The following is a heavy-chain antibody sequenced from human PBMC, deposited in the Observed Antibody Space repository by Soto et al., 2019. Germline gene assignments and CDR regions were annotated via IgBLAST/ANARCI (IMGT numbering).Heavy chain of an antibody. V-gene: IGHV4-39*01. J-gene: IGHJ6*02. D-gene: IGHD5-12*01. CDR3: ARHSGYDWTYYYYGMDV. Sequence: PSETLSLTCTVSGGSISSSSYYWGWILQPPGKGLEWIGSIYYSGSTYYNPSLKSRVTISVDTSKNQFSLKLSSVTAADAAVYYCARHSGYDWTYYYYGMDVWGQGTTVTVS. CDR1: GGSISSSSYY. CDR2: IYYSGST.